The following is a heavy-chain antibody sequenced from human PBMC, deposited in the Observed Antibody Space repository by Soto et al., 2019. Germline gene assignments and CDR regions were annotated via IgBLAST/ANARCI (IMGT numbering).Heavy chain of an antibody. V-gene: IGHV3-30-3*01. D-gene: IGHD3-3*01. CDR2: ISYDGSNK. CDR1: GFTFSSYA. Sequence: GGSLRLSCAASGFTFSSYAMHWVRQAPGKGPEWVAVISYDGSNKYYADSVKGRFTISRDNSKNTLYLQMNSLRAEDTAVYYCARDAGKVYDFWSGYYGNFDYWGQGSLVTVSS. CDR3: ARDAGKVYDFWSGYYGNFDY. J-gene: IGHJ4*02.